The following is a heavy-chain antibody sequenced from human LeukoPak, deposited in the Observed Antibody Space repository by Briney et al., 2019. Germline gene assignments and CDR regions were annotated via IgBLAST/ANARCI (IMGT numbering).Heavy chain of an antibody. CDR3: ASGVGSGSYVWFDP. CDR2: IYYSGST. D-gene: IGHD3-10*01. Sequence: PSETLSLTCTVSGGSIISSSYYWGWIRQPPGKGLEWIGNIYYSGSTYYNPSLKSRVTISVDTSKNQFSLKLSSVTAADAAVYYCASGVGSGSYVWFDPWGQGTLVTVSS. CDR1: GGSIISSSYY. V-gene: IGHV4-39*07. J-gene: IGHJ5*02.